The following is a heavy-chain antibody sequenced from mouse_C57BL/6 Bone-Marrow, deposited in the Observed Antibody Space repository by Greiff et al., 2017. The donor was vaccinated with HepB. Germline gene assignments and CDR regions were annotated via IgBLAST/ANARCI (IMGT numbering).Heavy chain of an antibody. D-gene: IGHD1-3*01. CDR1: GYTFTSYW. CDR2: IHPNSGST. J-gene: IGHJ3*01. CDR3: GRWSGSPCSY. Sequence: QVQLQQSGAELVKPGASVKLSCKASGYTFTSYWMHWVKQRPGQGLEWIGMIHPNSGSTNYNEKFKSKATLTADKSSSTAYMQLSSLTSEDSAVYCCGRWSGSPCSYWGQRTLVTVSA. V-gene: IGHV1-64*01.